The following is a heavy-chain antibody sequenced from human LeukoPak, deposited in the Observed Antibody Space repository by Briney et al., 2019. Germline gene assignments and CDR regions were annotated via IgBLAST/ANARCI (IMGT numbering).Heavy chain of an antibody. J-gene: IGHJ4*02. Sequence: SETLSLTCAVYGGSFSGYYWSWIRQPPGKGLEWIGEINHSGSTNYNPSLNSRVTISVDTSKNQFSLKLSSVTPADTAVYYCATLSSESYFDYWGQGTLVTVSS. CDR3: ATLSSESYFDY. V-gene: IGHV4-34*01. CDR2: INHSGST. D-gene: IGHD3-22*01. CDR1: GGSFSGYY.